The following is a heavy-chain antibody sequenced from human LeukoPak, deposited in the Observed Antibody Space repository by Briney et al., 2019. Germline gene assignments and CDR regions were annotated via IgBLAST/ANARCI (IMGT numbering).Heavy chain of an antibody. V-gene: IGHV3-23*01. Sequence: GGSLRLSCAASGFTFSSYATSWVRQAPGKGLEWVSGISSSGSSTYYADSVKGRFTISRDNAKNTLYLQMNSLRAEDTAVYYCSRDSYSAYDSDAFDFWGQGTMVTVSS. CDR3: SRDSYSAYDSDAFDF. J-gene: IGHJ3*01. CDR1: GFTFSSYA. CDR2: ISSSGSST. D-gene: IGHD5-12*01.